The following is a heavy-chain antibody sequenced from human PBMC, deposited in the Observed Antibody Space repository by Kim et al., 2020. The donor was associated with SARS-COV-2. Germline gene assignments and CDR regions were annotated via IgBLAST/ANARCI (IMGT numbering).Heavy chain of an antibody. V-gene: IGHV4-4*02. CDR3: ARRGRSSSLDYYFDY. Sequence: SETLSLTCAVSGGSISSSNWWSWVRQPPGKGLEWIGEIYHSGSTNYNPSLKSRVTISVDKSKNQFSLKLSSVTAADTAVYYCARRGRSSSLDYYFDYWGQGTLVTVSS. J-gene: IGHJ4*02. CDR2: IYHSGST. D-gene: IGHD6-6*01. CDR1: GGSISSSNW.